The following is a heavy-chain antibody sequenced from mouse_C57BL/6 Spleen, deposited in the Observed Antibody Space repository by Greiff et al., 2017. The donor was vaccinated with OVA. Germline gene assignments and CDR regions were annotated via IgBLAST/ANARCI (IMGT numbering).Heavy chain of an antibody. Sequence: QVQLQQPGAELVMPGASVKLSCKASGYTFTSYWMHWVKQRPGQGLEWIGEIDPSDSYTNYNQKFKGKSTLTVDKSSSTAYMQLSSLTSEDSAVYYCARHYDSHFDYWGQGTTLTVSS. D-gene: IGHD2-4*01. CDR2: IDPSDSYT. CDR3: ARHYDSHFDY. J-gene: IGHJ2*01. V-gene: IGHV1-69*01. CDR1: GYTFTSYW.